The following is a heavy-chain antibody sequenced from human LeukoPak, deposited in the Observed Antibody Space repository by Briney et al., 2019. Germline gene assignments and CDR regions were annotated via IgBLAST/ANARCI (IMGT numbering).Heavy chain of an antibody. Sequence: PGGSLRLSCAASGFTFSSYAMSWVRQAPGKGLEWVSVISGSGSNTYYADSVKGRFTISRDNSKNTVYLQVNSLRAEDTAVYYCAKDMQLWVVGYFDLWGRGTLVTVSS. V-gene: IGHV3-23*01. D-gene: IGHD5-18*01. CDR3: AKDMQLWVVGYFDL. CDR2: ISGSGSNT. CDR1: GFTFSSYA. J-gene: IGHJ2*01.